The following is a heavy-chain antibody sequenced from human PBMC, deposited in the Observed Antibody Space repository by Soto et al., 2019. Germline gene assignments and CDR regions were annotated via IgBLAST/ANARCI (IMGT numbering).Heavy chain of an antibody. CDR3: AISSLYGMDV. D-gene: IGHD3-9*01. Sequence: PSETLSLTCSVSGGSISSGYYYLSWIRQPPGKGLEWIGHIYYSWNTYYNPSLKSRLIISIDTSKNQLSLKVGSVTAADTAVYYCAISSLYGMDVRGQGTTVT. CDR2: IYYSWNT. CDR1: GGSISSGYYY. J-gene: IGHJ6*02. V-gene: IGHV4-30-4*01.